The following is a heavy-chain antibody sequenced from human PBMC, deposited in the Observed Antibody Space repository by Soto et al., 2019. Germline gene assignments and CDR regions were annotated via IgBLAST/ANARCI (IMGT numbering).Heavy chain of an antibody. CDR2: ISSSGSTI. Sequence: EVQLVESGGGLVQPGGSLRLSCAASGFTFSSYEMNWVRQAPGKGLEWVSYISSSGSTIYYADSVKGRFTISRDNAKNSLYLQMNSRRAEDTAVYYCARGVGYSSSWYYSYYGMDVWGQGTPVPVSS. D-gene: IGHD6-13*01. J-gene: IGHJ6*02. V-gene: IGHV3-48*03. CDR3: ARGVGYSSSWYYSYYGMDV. CDR1: GFTFSSYE.